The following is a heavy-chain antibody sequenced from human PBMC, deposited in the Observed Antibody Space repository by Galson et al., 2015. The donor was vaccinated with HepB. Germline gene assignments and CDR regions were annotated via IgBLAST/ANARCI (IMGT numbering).Heavy chain of an antibody. J-gene: IGHJ4*02. D-gene: IGHD1-26*01. CDR2: ISGSGAFT. CDR1: GFNFKSHT. CDR3: AKDSVSGSYLPTYFDY. Sequence: SLRLSCAASGFNFKSHTMNWVRQAPGKGLEWVSAISGSGAFTYYAASVKGRFTISRGNSKNTLYLQMTSLRVEDTAIYYCAKDSVSGSYLPTYFDYWGQGALVTVSS. V-gene: IGHV3-23*01.